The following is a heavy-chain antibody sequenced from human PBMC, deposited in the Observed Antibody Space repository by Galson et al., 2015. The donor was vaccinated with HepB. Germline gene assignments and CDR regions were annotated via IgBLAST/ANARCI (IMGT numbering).Heavy chain of an antibody. CDR3: ARWIVGATRGGNWFDP. V-gene: IGHV6-1*01. Sequence: CAISGDSVSSTSAAWNWIRQSPSRGLEWLGRTYYRSKWYNDYAVSVKSRITINPDTSKNQFSLQLNSVTPEDTAVYYCARWIVGATRGGNWFDPWGQGTLVTVSS. CDR2: TYYRSKWYN. CDR1: GDSVSSTSAA. D-gene: IGHD1-26*01. J-gene: IGHJ5*02.